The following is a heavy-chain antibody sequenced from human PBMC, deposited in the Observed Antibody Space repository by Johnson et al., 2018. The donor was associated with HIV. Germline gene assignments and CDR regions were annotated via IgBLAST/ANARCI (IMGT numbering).Heavy chain of an antibody. J-gene: IGHJ3*02. CDR1: GVTFSSHA. D-gene: IGHD3-10*02. CDR3: ARLCSGCADAFDM. CDR2: ISYDGSNK. Sequence: QVQLVESGGGLVQPGRSLRLSCAASGVTFSSHAMHWVRQAPGKGLDWVTVISYDGSNKYYADSVKGRFTVSRDNAKNSVYLQMNSLRAEDTAVYYCARLCSGCADAFDMWGQGTMVTVS. V-gene: IGHV3-30-3*01.